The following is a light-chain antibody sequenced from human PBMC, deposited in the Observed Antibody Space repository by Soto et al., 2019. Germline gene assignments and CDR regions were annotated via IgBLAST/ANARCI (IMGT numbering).Light chain of an antibody. CDR2: EAN. Sequence: QSALTQPASLSGSPGQSITISCTGTSSDIGAYDYVSWFQQHPGKAPKLMISEANNRPSGVSNRFSGSKSGNTAYLTISGLQVEDEAEYYCSSYTSSTTWVFGGGTKVTVL. V-gene: IGLV2-14*01. J-gene: IGLJ3*02. CDR3: SSYTSSTTWV. CDR1: SSDIGAYDY.